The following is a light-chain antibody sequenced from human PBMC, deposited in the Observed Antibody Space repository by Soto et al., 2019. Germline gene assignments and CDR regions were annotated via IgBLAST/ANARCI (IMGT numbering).Light chain of an antibody. Sequence: QPVLTQSPSASASLGASVKLTCTLRSGHSSYAIAWHQQQPEKGPRYLMKLNSDGSHRKGDGIPDRFSGSSSGAERYLTISSLQSEDEADYYCQTWGSGIRVVFGGGTKLTVL. CDR1: SGHSSYA. V-gene: IGLV4-69*01. J-gene: IGLJ2*01. CDR3: QTWGSGIRVV. CDR2: LNSDGSH.